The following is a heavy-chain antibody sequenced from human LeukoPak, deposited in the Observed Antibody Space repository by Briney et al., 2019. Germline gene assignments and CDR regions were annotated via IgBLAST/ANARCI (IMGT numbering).Heavy chain of an antibody. V-gene: IGHV3-9*01. CDR1: GFTFDDYA. J-gene: IGHJ5*01. CDR3: AKGGDFYGSGSYPNNWFDS. Sequence: GRSLRLSCAASGFTFDDYAMHWARQTAEKGLEWVSGISWNTGSTGYADSVKGRFTISRDNAKNSLYLQMNSLRTEDTALYYCAKGGDFYGSGSYPNNWFDSWGQGTQVTVSS. D-gene: IGHD3-10*01. CDR2: ISWNTGST.